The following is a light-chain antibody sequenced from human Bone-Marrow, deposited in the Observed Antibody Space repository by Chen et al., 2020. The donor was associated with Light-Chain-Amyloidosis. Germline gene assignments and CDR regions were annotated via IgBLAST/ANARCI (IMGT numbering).Light chain of an antibody. CDR3: QVWDRSSDRPV. Sequence: SYVLTPPSSLSVAPGQTATNACVGNNIGSTSVHWYQQPPGQAPLLVVYDDSDRPSGIPERLSGANSGNTATLTISRVEDGDEADYYCQVWDRSSDRPVFGGGTKLTVL. V-gene: IGLV3-21*02. CDR1: NIGSTS. CDR2: DDS. J-gene: IGLJ3*02.